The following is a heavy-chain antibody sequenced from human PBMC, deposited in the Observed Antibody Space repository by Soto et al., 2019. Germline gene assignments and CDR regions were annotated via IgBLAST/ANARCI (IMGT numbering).Heavy chain of an antibody. D-gene: IGHD3-22*01. CDR3: ARVAMIEVWMIDY. J-gene: IGHJ4*02. CDR1: GGSVSSGSYY. CDR2: IYYSGST. Sequence: QVQLQESGPGLVKPSETLSLTCTVSGGSVSSGSYYWSWIRQPPGKGLEWIEYIYYSGSTNYNPSLKSRVTISVDTSKNQFSLKLSSVTAADTAVYYCARVAMIEVWMIDYWGQGTLVTVSS. V-gene: IGHV4-61*01.